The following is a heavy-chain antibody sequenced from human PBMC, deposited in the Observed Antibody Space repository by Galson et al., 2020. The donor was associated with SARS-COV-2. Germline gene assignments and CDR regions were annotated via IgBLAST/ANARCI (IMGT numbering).Heavy chain of an antibody. V-gene: IGHV1-8*01. D-gene: IGHD2-2*02. CDR3: ARVCAASTSCYTGAFDI. J-gene: IGHJ3*02. CDR2: MNPNSGNT. CDR1: GYTFTSYD. Sequence: GESLKISCKASGYTFTSYDINWVRQATGQGLEWMGWMNPNSGNTGYAQKFQGRVTMTRNTSISTAYMELSSLRSEDTAVYYCARVCAASTSCYTGAFDIWGQGTMVTVSS.